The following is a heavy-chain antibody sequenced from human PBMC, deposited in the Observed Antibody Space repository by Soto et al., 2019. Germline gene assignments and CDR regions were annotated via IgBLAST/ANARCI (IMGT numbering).Heavy chain of an antibody. CDR3: IKDAPNGSIDE. D-gene: IGHD3-10*01. V-gene: IGHV3-9*01. CDR1: GFRFEQYV. CDR2: VSPTGDTV. Sequence: VQVVASGGRLVQPGRSLRLSCAVSGFRFEQYVMHWVRQAPGKGLECVSTVSPTGDTVAYADSVEGRFTVSRDNAKNSLYLQMNSLKGDDTAFYYCIKDAPNGSIDEWGQGTLVTVSS. J-gene: IGHJ4*02.